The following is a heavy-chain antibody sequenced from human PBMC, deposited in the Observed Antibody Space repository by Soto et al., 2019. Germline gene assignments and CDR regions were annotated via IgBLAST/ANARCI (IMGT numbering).Heavy chain of an antibody. V-gene: IGHV3-30*09. J-gene: IGHJ4*02. D-gene: IGHD2-2*01. Sequence: PGGSLRLSCAASGFSFSRFAMHWVRQAPGKGLEWVAVISYDESNKYYADSVKGRFAISRDNSKNTLYLQMNSLKAEDTAVYFCARSGSTSCYDKWDYWGQGTLVTVSS. CDR2: ISYDESNK. CDR3: ARSGSTSCYDKWDY. CDR1: GFSFSRFA.